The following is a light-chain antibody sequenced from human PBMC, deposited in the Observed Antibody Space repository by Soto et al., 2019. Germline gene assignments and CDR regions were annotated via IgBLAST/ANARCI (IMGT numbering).Light chain of an antibody. CDR2: EVN. J-gene: IGLJ3*02. Sequence: QSALTQPPSASGSPGQSVTISCTGTSSDVGGYNYVSWYQQHPGKAPKLMIYEVNKRPSGVPDRFSGSKSGNTASLIVSGLQADDEADYYCSSYGGSGNWGVFGGGTKLTVL. CDR1: SSDVGGYNY. V-gene: IGLV2-8*01. CDR3: SSYGGSGNWGV.